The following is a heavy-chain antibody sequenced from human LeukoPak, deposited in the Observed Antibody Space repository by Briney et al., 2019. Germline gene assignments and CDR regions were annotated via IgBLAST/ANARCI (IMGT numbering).Heavy chain of an antibody. CDR2: IYISGST. J-gene: IGHJ4*02. CDR3: ARDRGTWNDDGFDY. V-gene: IGHV4-4*07. D-gene: IGHD1-1*01. Sequence: SETLSLTCTVSGGSISSYYWSWIRQPAGKGLEWIGRIYISGSTNYNPSLKSRVTMSVDTSKNQFSLKLSSVTAADTAVYYCARDRGTWNDDGFDYWGQGTLVTISS. CDR1: GGSISSYY.